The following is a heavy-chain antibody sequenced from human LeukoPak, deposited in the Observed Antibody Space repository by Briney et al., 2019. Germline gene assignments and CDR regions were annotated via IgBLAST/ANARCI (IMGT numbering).Heavy chain of an antibody. D-gene: IGHD2-2*01. J-gene: IGHJ4*02. Sequence: GGSLRLSCAASGFTFSSYVMSWVRQAPGKGLEWVSAISGSGGSTYYADSVKGRFTISRDNSKNSVYLQMNSLRVEDTGIYYCARNARGPGDYWGQGTVVTVSS. CDR3: ARNARGPGDY. CDR1: GFTFSSYV. CDR2: ISGSGGST. V-gene: IGHV3-23*01.